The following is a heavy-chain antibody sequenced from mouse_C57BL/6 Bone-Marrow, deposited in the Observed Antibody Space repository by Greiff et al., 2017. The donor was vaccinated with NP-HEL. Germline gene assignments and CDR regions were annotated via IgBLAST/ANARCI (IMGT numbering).Heavy chain of an antibody. CDR3: ARSPVWYFDV. CDR2: IDPANGNT. J-gene: IGHJ1*03. V-gene: IGHV14-3*01. CDR1: GFNIKNTY. Sequence: VHVKQSVAELVRPGASVKLSCTASGFNIKNTYMHWVKQRPEQGLEWIGRIDPANGNTKYAPKFQGKATINADTSSYTAYLQPSSLTSEDTAIYYCARSPVWYFDVWGTGTTVTVSS.